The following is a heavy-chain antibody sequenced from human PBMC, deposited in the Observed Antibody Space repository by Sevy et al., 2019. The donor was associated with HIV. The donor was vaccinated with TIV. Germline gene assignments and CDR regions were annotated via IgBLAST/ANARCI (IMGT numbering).Heavy chain of an antibody. V-gene: IGHV4-30-2*01. J-gene: IGHJ4*02. D-gene: IGHD2-15*01. CDR3: ARVGGYGYFDY. CDR2: IYHSGST. CDR1: GGSISSGGYS. Sequence: SETLSLTCAVSGGSISSGGYSWSWIRQPPGKGLEWIGYIYHSGSTYYNPPLKSRVTISVDRSKNQFSLKLSSVTAADTAVYYCARVGGYGYFDYWGQGTLVTVSS.